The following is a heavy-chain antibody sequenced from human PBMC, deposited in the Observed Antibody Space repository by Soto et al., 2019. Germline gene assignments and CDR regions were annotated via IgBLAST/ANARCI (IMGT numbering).Heavy chain of an antibody. J-gene: IGHJ5*02. CDR1: GFTFSSYS. Sequence: LRLSCAASGFTFSSYSMNWVRQAPGKGLEWVSYISSSSSTIYYADSVKGRFTISRDNAKNSLYLQMNSLRDEDTAVYYCAREVPSDIVVVVAAWFDPWGQGTLVTVSS. V-gene: IGHV3-48*02. CDR3: AREVPSDIVVVVAAWFDP. CDR2: ISSSSSTI. D-gene: IGHD2-15*01.